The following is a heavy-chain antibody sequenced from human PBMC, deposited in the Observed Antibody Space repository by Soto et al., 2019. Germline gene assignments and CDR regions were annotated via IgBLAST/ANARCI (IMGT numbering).Heavy chain of an antibody. CDR1: GYTFTSYY. Sequence: QVQLVQSGAEVKKPGASVKVSCKASGYTFTSYYMHWVRQAPGQGLEWMGIINPSGGSTGYAQKFTGRVTMTRSTSTSTGYRELRSLRSEDTAVYKCAGGEGGDVQCMHVWGQGTTVTVSS. J-gene: IGHJ6*02. D-gene: IGHD3-16*01. CDR2: INPSGGST. V-gene: IGHV1-46*01. CDR3: AGGEGGDVQCMHV.